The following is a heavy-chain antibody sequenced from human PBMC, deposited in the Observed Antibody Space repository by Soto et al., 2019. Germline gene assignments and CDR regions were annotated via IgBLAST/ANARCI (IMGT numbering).Heavy chain of an antibody. V-gene: IGHV3-33*01. CDR2: IWYDGSNQ. Sequence: LRLSCEASGFIFSSYGMHWVRQAPGKGLEWVAVIWYDGSNQNYADSVKGRFTITRDNSKNTLYLQMNSLRAEDTAVYYCASSISWGQGTLVTVSS. J-gene: IGHJ5*02. CDR1: GFIFSSYG. CDR3: ASSIS.